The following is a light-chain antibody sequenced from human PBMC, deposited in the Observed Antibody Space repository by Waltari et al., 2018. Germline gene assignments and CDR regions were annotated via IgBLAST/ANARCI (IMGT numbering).Light chain of an antibody. V-gene: IGKV4-1*01. CDR1: QSVSHISNNKNY. J-gene: IGKJ3*01. Sequence: DIVMTQSPDSLAVSLGERATINCKSSQSVSHISNNKNYLAWYQQKQGQPPKVLIYWASTRESGVPDRFSGSGSGTHFTLTISSLQAEDVAVYYCQQYYSTPLTFGPGTKVDIK. CDR3: QQYYSTPLT. CDR2: WAS.